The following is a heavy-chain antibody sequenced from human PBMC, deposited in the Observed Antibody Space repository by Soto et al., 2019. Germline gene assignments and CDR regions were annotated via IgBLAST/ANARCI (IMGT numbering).Heavy chain of an antibody. V-gene: IGHV3-23*01. D-gene: IGHD3-3*01. CDR3: AKEGGITIFGVVIRYFDY. CDR2: ISGSGGST. Sequence: PGGSLRLSCAASGFTFSSYAMSWVRQAPGKGLEWVSAISGSGGSTYYADSVKGRFTISRDNSKNTLYLQMNSLRAEDTAVYYCAKEGGITIFGVVIRYFDYWGQGTLVTVSS. J-gene: IGHJ4*02. CDR1: GFTFSSYA.